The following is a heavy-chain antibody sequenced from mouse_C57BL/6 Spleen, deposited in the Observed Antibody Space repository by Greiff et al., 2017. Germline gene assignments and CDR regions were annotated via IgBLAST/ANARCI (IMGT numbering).Heavy chain of an antibody. V-gene: IGHV1-59*01. CDR2: IDPSDSYT. D-gene: IGHD6-1*01. J-gene: IGHJ2*02. Sequence: VQLQQPGAELVRPGTSVTLSCTASGYTFTSYWMHWVKQRPGQGLEWIGVIDPSDSYTNYNQKFNGKATLTVDTSSSTAYMQLSSLTSEDSAVYYCARKDSSDLDYWGQGTSLTVSS. CDR1: GYTFTSYW. CDR3: ARKDSSDLDY.